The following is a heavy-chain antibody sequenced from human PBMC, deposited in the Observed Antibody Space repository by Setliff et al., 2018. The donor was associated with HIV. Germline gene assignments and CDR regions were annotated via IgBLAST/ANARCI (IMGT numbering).Heavy chain of an antibody. D-gene: IGHD1-26*01. Sequence: TLSLTCTVSGGSISSYYWNWIRQPPGKGLEWIGYIYYSGSTKYNPSLKSRVTISVDTSKNQFSLKLSSVTAADTAVYYCARDYGRRGWDLLPYYFDYWGQGSLVTVSS. CDR1: GGSISSYY. CDR3: ARDYGRRGWDLLPYYFDY. J-gene: IGHJ4*02. CDR2: IYYSGST. V-gene: IGHV4-59*01.